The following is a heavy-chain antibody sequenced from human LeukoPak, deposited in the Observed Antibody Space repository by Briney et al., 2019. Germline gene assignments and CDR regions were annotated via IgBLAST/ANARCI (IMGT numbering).Heavy chain of an antibody. V-gene: IGHV3-33*01. CDR2: IWYDGSNK. D-gene: IGHD3-3*01. Sequence: GGSLRLSCAAFGFTFSSYGMHWVRQAPGKGLEWVAVIWYDGSNKYYADSVKGRFTISRDNSKNTLYLQMNSLRAEDTAVYYCARDGAIFGVGDVWGQGTTVTVSS. CDR1: GFTFSSYG. J-gene: IGHJ6*02. CDR3: ARDGAIFGVGDV.